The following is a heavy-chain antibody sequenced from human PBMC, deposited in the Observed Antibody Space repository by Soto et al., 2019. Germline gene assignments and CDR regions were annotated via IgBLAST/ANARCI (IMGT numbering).Heavy chain of an antibody. V-gene: IGHV4-59*01. Sequence: SETLSLTCTVSGGSISSYYWSWIRQPPGKGLEWIGYIYYSGSTNYNPSLKSRVTISVDTSKNQFSLKLSSVTAADTAVYYCGRGLDYEDENWFDPWGQGTLVTVSS. CDR1: GGSISSYY. J-gene: IGHJ5*02. CDR2: IYYSGST. D-gene: IGHD4-17*01. CDR3: GRGLDYEDENWFDP.